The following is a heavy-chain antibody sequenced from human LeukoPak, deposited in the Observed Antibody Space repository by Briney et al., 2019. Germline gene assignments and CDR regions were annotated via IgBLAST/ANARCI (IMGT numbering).Heavy chain of an antibody. CDR1: GFTFRSYD. Sequence: GGSLRLSCAASGFTFRSYDMSWVRQAPGKGLEWVSTLSGSGDSTYYADSVKGRFTISRDNSKNTLFLQMNSMRAEVTAVYYCAKEVWSAMYYFDFWGQGTLVTVSS. CDR3: AKEVWSAMYYFDF. D-gene: IGHD2-2*01. J-gene: IGHJ4*02. CDR2: LSGSGDST. V-gene: IGHV3-23*01.